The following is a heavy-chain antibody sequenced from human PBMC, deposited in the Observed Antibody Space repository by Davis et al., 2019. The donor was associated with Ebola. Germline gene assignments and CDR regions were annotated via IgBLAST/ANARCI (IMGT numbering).Heavy chain of an antibody. CDR1: GFTFSNYA. V-gene: IGHV3-23*01. CDR2: ISGSGSST. Sequence: PGGSLRLSCVASGFTFSNYAMSWVRQAPGQGLEWVSAISGSGSSTYYADSVKGRFTISRDNSKNALYLQVNSLRAEDTAVYYCAKRVGYTFDYWGQGTLVTVSS. CDR3: AKRVGYTFDY. J-gene: IGHJ4*02. D-gene: IGHD6-13*01.